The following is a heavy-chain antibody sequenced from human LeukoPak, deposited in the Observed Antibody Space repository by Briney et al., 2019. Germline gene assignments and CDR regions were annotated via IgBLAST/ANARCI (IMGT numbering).Heavy chain of an antibody. CDR2: INWNGGST. J-gene: IGHJ4*02. V-gene: IGHV3-20*04. D-gene: IGHD6-6*01. CDR1: GFTFDDYG. Sequence: PGGSLRLSCAASGFTFDDYGMSWVRQAPGKGLEWVSGINWNGGSTGYADSVKGRFSISRDNAKSSLYLQMNSLGADDTAVYYCSRAEYSTSTRKHSFDRWGQGTLVTVSS. CDR3: SRAEYSTSTRKHSFDR.